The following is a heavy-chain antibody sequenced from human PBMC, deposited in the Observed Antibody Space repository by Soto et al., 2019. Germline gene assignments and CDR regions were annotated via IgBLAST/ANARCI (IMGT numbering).Heavy chain of an antibody. Sequence: QVQLQESGPGLVKPSETLSLTCTVSGGSISNHYWSWIRKPPGKGLDWIGYIYYNGNTNYNPSLKSRVTMSVDTSKNQISLKLSSVTAADTAVYYCTRANWYSEYWGQGTLVTVSS. J-gene: IGHJ4*02. D-gene: IGHD7-27*01. CDR2: IYYNGNT. CDR3: TRANWYSEY. CDR1: GGSISNHY. V-gene: IGHV4-59*11.